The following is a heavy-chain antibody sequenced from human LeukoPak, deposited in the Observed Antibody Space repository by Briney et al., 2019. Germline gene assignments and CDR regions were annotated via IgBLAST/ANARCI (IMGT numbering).Heavy chain of an antibody. CDR3: AKDVRRSLFPGIAVAGTMIPTGFDY. V-gene: IGHV3-23*01. CDR2: ISGSGGST. D-gene: IGHD6-19*01. Sequence: GGSLRLSCAASGFTFSSYAMSWVRQAPGKGLEWVSAISGSGGSTYYADSVKGRFTISRDNSKNTLYLQMNSLRAEDTAVYYCAKDVRRSLFPGIAVAGTMIPTGFDYWGQGTLVTVSS. CDR1: GFTFSSYA. J-gene: IGHJ4*02.